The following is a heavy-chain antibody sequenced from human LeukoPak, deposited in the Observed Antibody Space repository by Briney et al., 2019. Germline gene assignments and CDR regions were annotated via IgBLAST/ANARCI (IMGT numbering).Heavy chain of an antibody. CDR1: GFTFSSYS. D-gene: IGHD5-18*01. V-gene: IGHV3-21*01. Sequence: GGSLRLSCAASGFTFSSYSMNWVRQAPGKGLEWVSSISSSSSYIYYADSVKGRFTISRDNAKNSLYLQMNSPRAEDTAVYYCASDAFGTRRGYSYGRDYWGQGTLVTVSS. CDR2: ISSSSSYI. J-gene: IGHJ4*02. CDR3: ASDAFGTRRGYSYGRDY.